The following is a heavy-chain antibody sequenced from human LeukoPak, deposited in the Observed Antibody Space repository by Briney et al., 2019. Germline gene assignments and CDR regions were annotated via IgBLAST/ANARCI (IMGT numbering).Heavy chain of an antibody. Sequence: GGSLILSCAASGFTFSSYGMHWVRQAPGKGLEWVAVIWYDGSNKYYADCAKGRITISRDNSKNTLYLQMNSLRAEDTAVYYCARDPQESTYYYGMDVWGPGNTGSVSS. CDR2: IWYDGSNK. D-gene: IGHD2-2*01. J-gene: IGHJ6*02. V-gene: IGHV3-33*01. CDR1: GFTFSSYG. CDR3: ARDPQESTYYYGMDV.